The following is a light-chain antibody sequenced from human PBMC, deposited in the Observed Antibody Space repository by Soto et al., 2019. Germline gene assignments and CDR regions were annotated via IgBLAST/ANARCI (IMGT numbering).Light chain of an antibody. CDR3: CSYAGGSTYV. Sequence: QSVLTQPASVSGSPGQSITISFTGSSSDVGSYSLVSWYQHHPGKAPELMIYEVSKRPSGVSNRFSGSKSGNTASLTISGLQAEDEADYYCCSYAGGSTYVFGSGTKVTVL. J-gene: IGLJ1*01. CDR1: SSDVGSYSL. CDR2: EVS. V-gene: IGLV2-23*02.